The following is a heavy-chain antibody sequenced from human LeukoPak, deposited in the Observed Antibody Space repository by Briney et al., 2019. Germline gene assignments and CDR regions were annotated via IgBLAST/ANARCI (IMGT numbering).Heavy chain of an antibody. CDR1: GFTFSSYA. CDR3: AKDLSSSWNYFDY. V-gene: IGHV3-23*01. Sequence: GGSLRLSCAASGFTFSSYAMNWVRQAPGKGLEWVSGISGSGGSTYYADSVKGRVTISRDNSKNTLYLQMNSLRAEDTAVYYCAKDLSSSWNYFDYWGQGTLVTVSS. J-gene: IGHJ4*02. D-gene: IGHD6-13*01. CDR2: ISGSGGST.